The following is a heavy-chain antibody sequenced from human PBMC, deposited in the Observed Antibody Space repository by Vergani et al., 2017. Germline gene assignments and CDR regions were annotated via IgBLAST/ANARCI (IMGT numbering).Heavy chain of an antibody. V-gene: IGHV3-21*01. CDR3: ARDGMVPYYDSSGWFFDY. J-gene: IGHJ4*02. D-gene: IGHD3-22*01. Sequence: EVQLLESGGGLVQPGGSLRLSCAASGFTFTAHGLNWVRQAPGKGLEWVSSISSSSSYIYYADSVKGRFTISRDNAKNSLYLQMNSLRAEDTAVYYCARDGMVPYYDSSGWFFDYWGQGTLVTVSS. CDR1: GFTFTAHG. CDR2: ISSSSSYI.